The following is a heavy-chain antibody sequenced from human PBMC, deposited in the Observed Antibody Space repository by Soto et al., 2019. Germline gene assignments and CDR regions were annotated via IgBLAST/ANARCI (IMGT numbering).Heavy chain of an antibody. Sequence: GGSLRLSCAASGFTFSSYGMHWVRQAPGKGLEWVAVISYDGSNKYYADSVKGRFTISRDNSKNTLYLQMNSLRAEDTAVYYCAKDGGPLWFRGFFDYWGPGXLVTVSS. J-gene: IGHJ4*02. CDR3: AKDGGPLWFRGFFDY. CDR1: GFTFSSYG. CDR2: ISYDGSNK. V-gene: IGHV3-30*18. D-gene: IGHD3-10*01.